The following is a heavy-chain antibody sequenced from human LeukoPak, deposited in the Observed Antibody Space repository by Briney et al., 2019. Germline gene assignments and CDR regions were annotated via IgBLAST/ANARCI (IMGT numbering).Heavy chain of an antibody. CDR3: AIEYGSGSSKRDY. J-gene: IGHJ4*02. CDR1: GFTVSSNY. D-gene: IGHD3-10*01. V-gene: IGHV3-66*01. Sequence: GGSLRLSCAASGFTVSSNYMSWVRQAPGEGLEWVSVIYSGGSTYYADSVKGRFTISRDNSKNTLYLQMNSLRAEDTAVYYCAIEYGSGSSKRDYWGQGTLVTVSS. CDR2: IYSGGST.